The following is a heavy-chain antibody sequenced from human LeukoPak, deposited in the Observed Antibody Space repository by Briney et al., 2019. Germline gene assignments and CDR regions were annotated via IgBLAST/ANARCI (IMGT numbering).Heavy chain of an antibody. J-gene: IGHJ4*02. CDR2: IYYSGST. D-gene: IGHD3-22*01. CDR1: GGSISSYY. Sequence: PSETLSLTCTVSGGSISSYYWSWIRQPPGKGLEWIGYIYYSGSTNYNPSLKSRVTISVDTSKNQFSLKLGSVTAADTAVYYCARADTYYYDSSGYYERWGQRTLVTVSS. CDR3: ARADTYYYDSSGYYER. V-gene: IGHV4-59*01.